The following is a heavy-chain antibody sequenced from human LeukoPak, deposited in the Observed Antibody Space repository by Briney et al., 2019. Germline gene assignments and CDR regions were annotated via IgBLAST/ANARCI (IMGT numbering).Heavy chain of an antibody. Sequence: GGSLRLSCAASGFTFSSYAMSWVRQAPGKGLEWVSAISGSGGSTYYADSVKGRFTISRDNSKNTLYLQMNSLRAEDTAVYYCANAPIRGVIITSGYWGQGTLVTNSS. CDR2: ISGSGGST. D-gene: IGHD3-10*01. CDR1: GFTFSSYA. J-gene: IGHJ4*02. V-gene: IGHV3-23*01. CDR3: ANAPIRGVIITSGY.